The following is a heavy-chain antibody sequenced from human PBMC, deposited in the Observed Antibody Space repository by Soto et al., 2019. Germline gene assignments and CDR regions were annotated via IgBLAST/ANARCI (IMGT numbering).Heavy chain of an antibody. CDR2: IYWDDDK. Sequence: QITLKESGPTLVKPTQTLTLTCTFSGFSLSTSGVGVGWIRQPPGKALEWLALIYWDDDKRYSPSLKSRLTITKHTSKNQVVLTMTNMDPVDTATYYCAHRMLYWGGDCSIAGRYFDYWGQGTLVTVSS. CDR1: GFSLSTSGVG. CDR3: AHRMLYWGGDCSIAGRYFDY. D-gene: IGHD2-21*01. J-gene: IGHJ4*02. V-gene: IGHV2-5*02.